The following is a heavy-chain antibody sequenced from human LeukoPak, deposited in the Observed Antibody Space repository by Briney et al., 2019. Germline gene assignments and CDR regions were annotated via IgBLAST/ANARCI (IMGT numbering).Heavy chain of an antibody. D-gene: IGHD1-26*01. Sequence: GGSLRLSCAASGFTFSSYAMSWVRQAPGNGLEWFSAISGSGGSTYYANSVKGRFTISRDNSKYTLYLQMNSLRAEDTAVYYCTHAVIGELDFDYWGKGTLVTVSS. CDR3: THAVIGELDFDY. CDR2: ISGSGGST. CDR1: GFTFSSYA. V-gene: IGHV3-23*01. J-gene: IGHJ4*02.